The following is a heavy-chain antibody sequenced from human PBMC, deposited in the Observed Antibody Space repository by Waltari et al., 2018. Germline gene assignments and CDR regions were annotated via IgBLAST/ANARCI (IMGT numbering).Heavy chain of an antibody. CDR1: GFTFVSYW. J-gene: IGHJ3*02. CDR3: ARDPQDIVVGRAFDI. D-gene: IGHD2-15*01. Sequence: EVQLVESGGGLVQPGGSLRLSCAASGFTFVSYWMHGVRQAPGKGLVWVSRINSDGSSTSYADSVKGRFTISRDNAKNTLYLQMNSLRAEDTAVYYCARDPQDIVVGRAFDIWGQGTMVTVSS. CDR2: INSDGSST. V-gene: IGHV3-74*01.